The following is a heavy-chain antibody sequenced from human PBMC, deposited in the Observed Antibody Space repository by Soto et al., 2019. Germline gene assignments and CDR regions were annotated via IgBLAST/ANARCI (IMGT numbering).Heavy chain of an antibody. CDR3: AKAGTVTDYYYLDV. J-gene: IGHJ6*03. V-gene: IGHV5-51*01. CDR1: GYNFINYW. Sequence: GESLKISCKGSGYNFINYWIAWVRQMPGEGLESMGVIFPADSDTRYSPSFQGQVTISVDKSINTAYLQWDSLKASDTAIYYCAKAGTVTDYYYLDVWGKGITVTVFS. D-gene: IGHD4-17*01. CDR2: IFPADSDT.